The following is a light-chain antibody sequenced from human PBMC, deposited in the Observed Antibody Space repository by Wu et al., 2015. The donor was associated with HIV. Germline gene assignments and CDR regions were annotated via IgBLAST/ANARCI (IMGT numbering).Light chain of an antibody. Sequence: SLSASVGDGVTITCRASQNTNNYLSWYQWKPGKAPKLLIYTTSNLQSGVPSRFSGSGSGTDFTLTISSLQPDDFATYYCQQSYSIPITFGGGTKVEIK. CDR1: QNTNNY. J-gene: IGKJ4*01. V-gene: IGKV1-39*01. CDR2: TTS. CDR3: QQSYSIPIT.